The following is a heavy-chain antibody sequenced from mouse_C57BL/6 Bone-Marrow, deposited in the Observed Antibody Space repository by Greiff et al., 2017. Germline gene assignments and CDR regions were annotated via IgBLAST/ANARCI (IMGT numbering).Heavy chain of an antibody. Sequence: EVKVVESGEGLVKPGGSLKLSCAASGFTFSSYAMSWVRQTPETRLEWVAYISSGGDYIYYADTVKGRFTISRDNARNTLYLQMSSLKSEDTAMXDCTRDGRGNYDAMDYWGQGTSVTVSS. CDR1: GFTFSSYA. V-gene: IGHV5-9-1*02. D-gene: IGHD2-1*01. CDR3: TRDGRGNYDAMDY. J-gene: IGHJ4*01. CDR2: ISSGGDYI.